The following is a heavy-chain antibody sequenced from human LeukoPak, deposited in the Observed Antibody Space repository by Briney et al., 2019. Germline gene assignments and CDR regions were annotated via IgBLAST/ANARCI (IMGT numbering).Heavy chain of an antibody. V-gene: IGHV3-7*03. CDR2: IKEDGSEI. Sequence: GGSLRLSCVASGFTFSSYWATWVRQAPGKGLEWVANIKEDGSEIHYVDSVKGRFTISRDNAENSLYLQMDSLRAEDTAVYYCAMKAVPRPRLHDAFDFWGQGTVVSVSS. J-gene: IGHJ3*01. CDR1: GFTFSSYW. CDR3: AMKAVPRPRLHDAFDF. D-gene: IGHD5-24*01.